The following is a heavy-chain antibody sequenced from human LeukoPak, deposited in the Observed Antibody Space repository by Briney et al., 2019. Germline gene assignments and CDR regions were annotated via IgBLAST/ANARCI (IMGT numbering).Heavy chain of an antibody. CDR2: INPKSGDT. V-gene: IGHV1-2*02. J-gene: IGHJ6*03. CDR3: ATMDV. CDR1: GYTFTGYY. Sequence: ASVKVSCKASGYTFTGYYIHWVRLAPGQGLEWMGWINPKSGDTKYAQKFQGRVTMTRDTSISSAYMELSRLKSDDTAVYFCATMDVWGKGTTVIVSS.